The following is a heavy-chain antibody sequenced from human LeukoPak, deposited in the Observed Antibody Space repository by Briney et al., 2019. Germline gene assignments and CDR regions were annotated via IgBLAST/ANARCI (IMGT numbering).Heavy chain of an antibody. V-gene: IGHV3-9*01. D-gene: IGHD5-18*01. CDR1: GFTFDDYA. CDR2: ISWNSASI. J-gene: IGHJ4*02. CDR3: ATTYSYDTSYYFDY. Sequence: PGGSLTLSCSASGFTFDDYAVHWDRPAPGKGLEWGSGISWNSASIGHADSVKGRFTISRANAKTSLYLQMNSLRAEDTAVHDCATTYSYDTSYYFDYWGQGTLVTVPS.